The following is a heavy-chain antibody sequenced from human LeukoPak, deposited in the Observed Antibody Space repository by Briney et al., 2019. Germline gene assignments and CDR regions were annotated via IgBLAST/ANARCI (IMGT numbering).Heavy chain of an antibody. CDR1: GFTFGDYA. D-gene: IGHD6-19*01. J-gene: IGHJ4*02. CDR3: TRARGSGWSGGY. CDR2: IRSKASGGTT. V-gene: IGHV3-49*04. Sequence: GGSLRLSCTASGFTFGDYAMSWVRQAPGQGLEWVGFIRSKASGGTTEYAGSVKGRFTISRDDSKSIAYLQMNSLKTEDTAVYYCTRARGSGWSGGYWGQGTLVTVSS.